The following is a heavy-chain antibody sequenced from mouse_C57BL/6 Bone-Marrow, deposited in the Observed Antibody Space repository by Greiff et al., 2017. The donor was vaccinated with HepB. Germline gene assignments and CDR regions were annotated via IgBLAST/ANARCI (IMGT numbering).Heavy chain of an antibody. CDR1: GYTFTSYG. Sequence: VQLQQPGAELARPGASVKLSCKASGYTFTSYGISWVKQRTGQGLEWIGVIYPRSGNTYYNEKFKGKATLTANKSSSTAYMELRSLTSEDSAVYFCASGGGIYDGDYLPPYWGQGTLVTVSA. CDR3: ASGGGIYDGDYLPPY. CDR2: IYPRSGNT. D-gene: IGHD2-3*01. J-gene: IGHJ3*01. V-gene: IGHV1-81*01.